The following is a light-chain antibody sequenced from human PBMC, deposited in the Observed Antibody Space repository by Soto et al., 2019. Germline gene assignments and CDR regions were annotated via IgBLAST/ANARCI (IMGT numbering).Light chain of an antibody. CDR2: GAS. CDR1: QSVSNDF. Sequence: EIVLTQSPGILSLSPGERATLSCRASQSVSNDFLAWYQQKPGQAPRLLIYGASTRATDVPDRFSGSGSGADFTLTISSLEPEDFAVYYCQQRSNWPPITFGQGTKVDIK. J-gene: IGKJ1*01. V-gene: IGKV3D-20*02. CDR3: QQRSNWPPIT.